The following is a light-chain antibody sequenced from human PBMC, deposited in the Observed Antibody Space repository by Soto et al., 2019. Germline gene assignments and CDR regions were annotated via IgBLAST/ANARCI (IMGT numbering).Light chain of an antibody. J-gene: IGKJ1*01. CDR1: QDIRND. CDR3: QQYTNTNNSWM. Sequence: GDRVTITCRARQDIRNDLGWFQQKPGKATERLIFAASTLQSGVASRFSGSGSGTEFTLIISGLQPDDSATYYCQQYTNTNNSWMLGQGTKVDIK. V-gene: IGKV1-17*01. CDR2: AAS.